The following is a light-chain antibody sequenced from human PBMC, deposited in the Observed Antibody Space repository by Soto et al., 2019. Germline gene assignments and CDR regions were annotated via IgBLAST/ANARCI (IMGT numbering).Light chain of an antibody. CDR2: EVT. J-gene: IGLJ3*02. Sequence: QSVLTQPASVSGSPGQSITISCTGTSSDVGAYNYVSWYQHHPGKVPKLLIYEVTNRPSGVSDRFSGSKSGNTASLTISGLQAEDEADYYCSSYTSSSTRVFGGGTKLTVL. CDR3: SSYTSSSTRV. V-gene: IGLV2-14*01. CDR1: SSDVGAYNY.